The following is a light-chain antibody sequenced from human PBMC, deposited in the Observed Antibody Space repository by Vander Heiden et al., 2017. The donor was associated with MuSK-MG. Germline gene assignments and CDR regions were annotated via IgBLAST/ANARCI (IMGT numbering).Light chain of an antibody. Sequence: DIQMTQSPSSLSASVGDRVTITCRASQSISSYLNWYQQKPGKAPKLLIYAASSLQSRVPSRFSGSGSGTDFTLTISRLQPEDFATYYCRQSYSTPWTFGQGTKLEIK. CDR1: QSISSY. V-gene: IGKV1-39*01. CDR2: AAS. CDR3: RQSYSTPWT. J-gene: IGKJ1*01.